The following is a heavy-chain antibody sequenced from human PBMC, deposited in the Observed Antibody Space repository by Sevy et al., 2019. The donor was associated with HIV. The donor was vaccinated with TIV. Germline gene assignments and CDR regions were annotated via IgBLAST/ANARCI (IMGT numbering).Heavy chain of an antibody. CDR3: ARGGASHYRRHFDY. V-gene: IGHV4-59*01. J-gene: IGHJ4*02. CDR2: ISYSGST. D-gene: IGHD4-4*01. Sequence: SETLSLTCTVSGGSISSYYWSRIRQPPGKGLEWIGYISYSGSTNYNPTLKSRFTISVDTSKDQFSLKLSSVTAADTAIYYCARGGASHYRRHFDYWGQGTLVTVSS. CDR1: GGSISSYY.